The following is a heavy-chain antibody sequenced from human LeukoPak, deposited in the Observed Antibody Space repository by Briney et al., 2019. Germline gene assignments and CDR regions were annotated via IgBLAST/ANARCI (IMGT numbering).Heavy chain of an antibody. CDR2: INPSGGST. J-gene: IGHJ2*01. CDR1: GYTFTSYY. Sequence: ASVKVSCKASGYTFTSYYMHWVRQAPGQGLEWMGIINPSGGSTSYAQKFQGRVTMTRDTSTSTVYMELSSLRSEDTAVYYCARDLGGSITMVRGVIISDWYFDLWGRGTLVTVSS. CDR3: ARDLGGSITMVRGVIISDWYFDL. D-gene: IGHD3-10*01. V-gene: IGHV1-46*01.